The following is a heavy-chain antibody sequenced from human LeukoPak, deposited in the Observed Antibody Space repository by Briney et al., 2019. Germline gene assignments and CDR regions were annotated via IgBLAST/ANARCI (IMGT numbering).Heavy chain of an antibody. CDR2: IIPILGIA. CDR1: GGTFSSYA. J-gene: IGHJ6*03. V-gene: IGHV1-69*04. D-gene: IGHD3-3*01. CDR3: ARVSGTPLRFLEWFGGATVSSYYMDV. Sequence: GASVKVSCKASGGTFSSYAISWVRQAPGQGLEWMGRIIPILGIANYAQKFQGRVTITADKSTSTAYMELSSLRSEDTAVYYCARVSGTPLRFLEWFGGATVSSYYMDVWGKGTTVTVSS.